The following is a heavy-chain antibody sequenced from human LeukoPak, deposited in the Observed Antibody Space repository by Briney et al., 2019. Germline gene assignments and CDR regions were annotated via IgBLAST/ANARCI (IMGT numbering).Heavy chain of an antibody. D-gene: IGHD3-10*01. J-gene: IGHJ4*02. CDR2: INHSGTT. CDR1: GGSFSGYY. V-gene: IGHV4-34*01. Sequence: SETLSLTCAVYGGSFSGYYWSWIRQPPGKGLEWIGEINHSGTTNSNPSLKSRVTMSVDTSKNQFSLKLTSVTPADTAVYYCARQNYGSAPLRYWGQGTLVTVSS. CDR3: ARQNYGSAPLRY.